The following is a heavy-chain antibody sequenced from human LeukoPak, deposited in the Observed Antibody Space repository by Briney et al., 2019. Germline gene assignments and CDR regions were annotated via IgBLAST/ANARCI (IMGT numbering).Heavy chain of an antibody. D-gene: IGHD5-24*01. V-gene: IGHV3-64*04. J-gene: IGHJ6*02. Sequence: GGSLRLSCSASGFSFSTYAMHWVRQAPGKGLEYVSAISSDGVRTYYADSVKGRFTISRDNSKNTLYLQMNSLRAEDTAVYYCAKVLQYYYYGMDVWGQGTTVTVSS. CDR2: ISSDGVRT. CDR1: GFSFSTYA. CDR3: AKVLQYYYYGMDV.